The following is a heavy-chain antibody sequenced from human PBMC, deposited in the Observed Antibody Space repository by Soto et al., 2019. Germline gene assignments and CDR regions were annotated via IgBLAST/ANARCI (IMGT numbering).Heavy chain of an antibody. D-gene: IGHD6-6*01. CDR1: GFTFDDYA. J-gene: IGHJ6*02. CDR3: AKDRAASIAARPNGMDV. V-gene: IGHV3-43D*03. Sequence: GGSLRLSCAASGFTFDDYAMHWVRQAPGKGLEWVSLISWDGESTYYADSVKGRFTISRDNSKNSLYLQMNSLRAEDTALYYCAKDRAASIAARPNGMDVWGQGTTVTVSS. CDR2: ISWDGEST.